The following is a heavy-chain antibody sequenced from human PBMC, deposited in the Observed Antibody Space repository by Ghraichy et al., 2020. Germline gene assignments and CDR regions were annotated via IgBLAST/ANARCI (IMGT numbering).Heavy chain of an antibody. Sequence: SETLSLTCAVSGGSISSGGYSWSWIRQPPGKGLEWIGYIYHSGSTYYNPSLKSRVTISVDRSKNQFSLKLSSVTAADTAVYYCARAAGPYYYYMDVWGKGTTVTVSS. CDR2: IYHSGST. D-gene: IGHD6-13*01. J-gene: IGHJ6*03. V-gene: IGHV4-30-2*01. CDR3: ARAAGPYYYYMDV. CDR1: GGSISSGGYS.